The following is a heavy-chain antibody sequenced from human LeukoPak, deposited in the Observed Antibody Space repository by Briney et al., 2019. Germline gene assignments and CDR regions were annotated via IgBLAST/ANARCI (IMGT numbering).Heavy chain of an antibody. J-gene: IGHJ3*02. V-gene: IGHV4-59*01. CDR1: GGSISSYY. CDR2: IYYSGST. Sequence: SETLSLTCTVSGGSISSYYWSWIRQPPGKGLEWIGYIYYSGSTNYNPSLKSRVTISVDTSKNQFSLKLSSVTAADTAVYYCARGPYDFWSGKEGAFDIWGQGAMVTVSS. D-gene: IGHD3-3*01. CDR3: ARGPYDFWSGKEGAFDI.